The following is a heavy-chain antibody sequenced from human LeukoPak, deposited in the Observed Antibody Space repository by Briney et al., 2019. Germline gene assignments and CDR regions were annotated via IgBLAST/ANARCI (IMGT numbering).Heavy chain of an antibody. V-gene: IGHV3-23*01. CDR2: ISGSGGGT. J-gene: IGHJ4*02. Sequence: GGSLTLSCAASGFTFSSYAMSWVRQAPGKGLEWVSTISGSGGGTYYADSVKGRFTLSRDTSMNTLYLQMDSLRAEDTAVYYCAKDVESGRSADYWGQGTLVTVSS. CDR1: GFTFSSYA. D-gene: IGHD3-10*01. CDR3: AKDVESGRSADY.